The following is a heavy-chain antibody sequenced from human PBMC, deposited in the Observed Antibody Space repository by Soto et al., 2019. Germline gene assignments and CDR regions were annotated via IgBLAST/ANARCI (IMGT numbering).Heavy chain of an antibody. CDR3: TRNPSSARPPYYFDS. CDR2: MHHAGSS. Sequence: SETLSLTCVVSGGSISTNNWWNWVRQPPGKGLEWIGEMHHAGSSNYNPSLKSRLTISVDKSRNHFSLNLYSVTAADTAVYYCTRNPSSARPPYYFDSWGQGILVTVSS. D-gene: IGHD6-6*01. J-gene: IGHJ4*02. V-gene: IGHV4-4*02. CDR1: GGSISTNNW.